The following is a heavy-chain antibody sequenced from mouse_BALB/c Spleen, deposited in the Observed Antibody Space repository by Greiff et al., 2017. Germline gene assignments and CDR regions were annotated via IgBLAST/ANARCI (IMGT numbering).Heavy chain of an antibody. Sequence: QVQLQQSGAELVRPGSSVKISCKASGYAFSSYWMNWVKQRPGQGLEWIGQIYPGDGDTNYNGKFKGKATLTADKSSSTAYMQLSSLTSEDSAVYFCARDRYGAMDYWGQGISVTVAS. V-gene: IGHV1-80*01. J-gene: IGHJ4*01. D-gene: IGHD2-14*01. CDR3: ARDRYGAMDY. CDR2: IYPGDGDT. CDR1: GYAFSSYW.